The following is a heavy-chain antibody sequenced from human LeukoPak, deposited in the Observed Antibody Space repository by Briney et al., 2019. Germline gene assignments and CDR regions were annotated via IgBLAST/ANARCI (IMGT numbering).Heavy chain of an antibody. CDR1: GFTFSSYW. CDR3: AIPDLGYCSGGSCYGEYFQH. D-gene: IGHD2-15*01. V-gene: IGHV3-7*03. Sequence: GGSLRLSCAASGFTFSSYWMSWVRQAPGKGLEWVANIKQDGSEKYYVDSVKGRFTISRDNAKNSLYLQMNSLRAEDTAAYYCAIPDLGYCSGGSCYGEYFQHWGQGTLVTVSS. J-gene: IGHJ1*01. CDR2: IKQDGSEK.